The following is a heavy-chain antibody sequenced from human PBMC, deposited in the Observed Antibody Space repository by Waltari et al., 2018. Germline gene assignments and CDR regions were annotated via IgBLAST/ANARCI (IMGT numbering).Heavy chain of an antibody. J-gene: IGHJ1*01. D-gene: IGHD2-15*01. CDR1: GCTFNTHW. V-gene: IGHV3-74*01. CDR3: AAPGGNDLEYLQR. CDR2: INSEGSST. Sequence: EVQLVESGGGLVQPGGSLRLTCAASGCTFNTHWMHWVRQAPGKGLVWVSRINSEGSSTSYADSVKGRFTISRDNAKNTLYLEMKSLRAEDTAVYYCAAPGGNDLEYLQRWGQGTLVTVSS.